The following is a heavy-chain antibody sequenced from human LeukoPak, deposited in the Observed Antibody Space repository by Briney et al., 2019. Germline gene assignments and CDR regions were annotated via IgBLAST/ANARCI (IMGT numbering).Heavy chain of an antibody. CDR2: ISGSGTNT. V-gene: IGHV3-23*01. CDR3: AVSRSLDP. Sequence: GGSLRLSCAASGFTFSSNAMTWVRQAPGKGLDWVSVISGSGTNTHYADSVKGRFTISRDNSKNTLYLQMSSLRVEDTAVYFCAVSRSLDPWGQGTLVTVSS. CDR1: GFTFSSNA. J-gene: IGHJ5*02.